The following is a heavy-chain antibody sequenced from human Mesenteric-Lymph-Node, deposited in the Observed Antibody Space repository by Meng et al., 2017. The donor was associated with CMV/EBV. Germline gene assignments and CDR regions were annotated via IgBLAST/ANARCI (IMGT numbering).Heavy chain of an antibody. CDR1: GDSVSSKSVA. J-gene: IGHJ5*02. V-gene: IGHV6-1*01. Sequence: CVLSGDSVSSKSVAWNWIRQSPSRGLEWLGRTYYRSKWYNDYAVSVKSRITINPDTSKNQFSLQLNSVTPEDTAVYYCAKGINWFDPWGQGSLVTVSS. CDR2: TYYRSKWYN. CDR3: AKGINWFDP.